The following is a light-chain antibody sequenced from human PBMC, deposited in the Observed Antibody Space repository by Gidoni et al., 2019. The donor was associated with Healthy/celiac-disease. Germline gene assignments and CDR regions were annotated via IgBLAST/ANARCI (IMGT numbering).Light chain of an antibody. CDR1: QSVSSN. V-gene: IGKV3-15*01. Sequence: EIGMTHTPATLSVSPGERATLSCRASQSVSSNLAWYQQKPGQAPRLLIYGASTRATGIPARSSGRGSGTEFTLTLSSLQSEDFAVYYCQQYNNWPPYTFGQGTKLEIK. CDR2: GAS. J-gene: IGKJ2*01. CDR3: QQYNNWPPYT.